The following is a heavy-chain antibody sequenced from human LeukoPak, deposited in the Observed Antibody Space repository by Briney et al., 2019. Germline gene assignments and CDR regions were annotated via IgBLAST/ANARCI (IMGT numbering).Heavy chain of an antibody. CDR1: GGSISTYY. J-gene: IGHJ4*02. V-gene: IGHV4-59*01. Sequence: PSETLSLTCTVSGGSISTYYWSWIRQPPGKGLEWIGYIYYRGSTNYNPSLKSRVTISVDTSKNQFSLKLSSVTAADTSVYYCAIQGYNSYFDYWGQGPLVTVSS. D-gene: IGHD5-24*01. CDR3: AIQGYNSYFDY. CDR2: IYYRGST.